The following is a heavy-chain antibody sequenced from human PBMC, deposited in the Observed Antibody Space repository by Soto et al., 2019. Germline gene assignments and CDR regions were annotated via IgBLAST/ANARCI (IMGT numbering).Heavy chain of an antibody. CDR3: AKDKYGYTSGSYGMDV. CDR1: GFPFHDHA. J-gene: IGHJ6*02. D-gene: IGHD6-19*01. V-gene: IGHV3-9*01. CDR2: SSWDSYSI. Sequence: FLRLSCTASGFPFHDHAMHRVRQAPGKGRTWISGSSWDSYSIGYADSVQGRFTISRDNAKSSLSLQMYSLRPEDTALYYCAKDKYGYTSGSYGMDVWGQGTTVTVAS.